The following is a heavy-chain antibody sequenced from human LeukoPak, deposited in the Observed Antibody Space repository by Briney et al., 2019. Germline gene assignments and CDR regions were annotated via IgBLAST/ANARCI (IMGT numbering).Heavy chain of an antibody. J-gene: IGHJ5*01. D-gene: IGHD3-10*01. V-gene: IGHV3-74*01. CDR3: ASLLRFGESLPNWFDS. Sequence: GGSLRLSCAASGFTFSSYWMHWVRQAPGKGLVWVSRVNTDGSTTSYADSVKGRFTISRDNAKNTLYLQMNSLRAEDTALYYCASLLRFGESLPNWFDSWGQGTLVTVSS. CDR1: GFTFSSYW. CDR2: VNTDGSTT.